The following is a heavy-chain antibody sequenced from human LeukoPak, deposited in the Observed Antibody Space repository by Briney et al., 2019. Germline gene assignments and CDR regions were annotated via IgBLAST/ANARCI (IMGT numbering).Heavy chain of an antibody. J-gene: IGHJ4*02. Sequence: ASVKVSCKACGYTYTTYGISWVRQAPGQGLEWMGWISGNGDNTKYVQEFQGRVTMTTDTSTSTAYMDLRSLRSDDTAIYYCARVHGYYIGLYYFDYWGQGTLVTVSS. CDR1: GYTYTTYG. D-gene: IGHD4-17*01. V-gene: IGHV1-18*01. CDR2: ISGNGDNT. CDR3: ARVHGYYIGLYYFDY.